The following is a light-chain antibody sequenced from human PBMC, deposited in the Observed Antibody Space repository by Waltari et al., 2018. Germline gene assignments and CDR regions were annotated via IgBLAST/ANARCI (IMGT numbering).Light chain of an antibody. J-gene: IGKJ2*01. CDR3: QQYDNVLPYT. Sequence: DIQMTQSPSSLSASIGDRVTITCQASQDINNYLNWYQQTPGKAPKLLIYDASKLQTGVPSRFSGSGSGTDFTFTISSLQPEDIATYYCQQYDNVLPYTFGQWTKVEI. V-gene: IGKV1-33*01. CDR1: QDINNY. CDR2: DAS.